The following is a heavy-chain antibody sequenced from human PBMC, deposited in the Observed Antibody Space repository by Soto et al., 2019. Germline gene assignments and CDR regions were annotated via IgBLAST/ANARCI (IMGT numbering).Heavy chain of an antibody. V-gene: IGHV1-18*01. CDR1: GYTFNTYG. D-gene: IGHD2-15*01. Sequence: QVHLVQSGPEVKKPGASVKVSCKASGYTFNTYGITWVRQAPGQGLEWMAWINAYNGNRIYAQNFQGRVTVTTDTSTSASYMPRLSLTSDDTAVYICTTDQDRVADIWGLGKMVSVPS. CDR2: INAYNGNR. CDR3: TTDQDRVADI. J-gene: IGHJ3*02.